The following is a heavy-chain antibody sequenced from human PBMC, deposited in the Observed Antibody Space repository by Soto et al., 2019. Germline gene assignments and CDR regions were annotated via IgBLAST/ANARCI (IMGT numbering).Heavy chain of an antibody. Sequence: QLVQSGAEVKKPGSSVKISCKASGGTFSSYVISWLRQAHGQGLEWMGGVIPILGQAYYAPNLQGRVTITADDSTRTAYMELSRLTSADTAVYFCARVGGVGAPPGTDFWGQGTLVTFSS. CDR3: ARVGGVGAPPGTDF. V-gene: IGHV1-69*01. D-gene: IGHD1-26*01. CDR1: GGTFSSYV. CDR2: VIPILGQA. J-gene: IGHJ4*02.